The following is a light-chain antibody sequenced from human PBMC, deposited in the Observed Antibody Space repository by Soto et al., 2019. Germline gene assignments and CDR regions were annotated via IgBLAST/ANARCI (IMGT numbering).Light chain of an antibody. CDR1: QSVSNN. V-gene: IGKV3-15*01. CDR2: YAS. CDR3: QQYYTWPPRT. J-gene: IGKJ5*01. Sequence: EIMMTQSPAILSVSPGERATLSCRASQSVSNNLAWYQQKPGQVPRLLIYYASTRATGVPTRFSGSGSGTDFTLTIRSLQAEDFAVYYCQQYYTWPPRTFGQGTRLESK.